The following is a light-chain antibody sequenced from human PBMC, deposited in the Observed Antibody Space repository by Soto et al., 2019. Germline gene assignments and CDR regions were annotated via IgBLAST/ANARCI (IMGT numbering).Light chain of an antibody. Sequence: DIQMTQSPSTLSASVGDTVTITCRASQTISRWLAWYQQKPGKAPRLLIYTASTLESGVPSRFSASGSGTEITLTISSLHPDDFATYYCQEYNNSWTFGQGTKVEVK. CDR1: QTISRW. CDR3: QEYNNSWT. CDR2: TAS. J-gene: IGKJ1*01. V-gene: IGKV1-5*01.